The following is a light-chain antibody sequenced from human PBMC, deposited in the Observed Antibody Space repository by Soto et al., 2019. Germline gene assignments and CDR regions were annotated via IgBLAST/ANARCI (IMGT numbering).Light chain of an antibody. J-gene: IGKJ2*01. CDR3: QQYDNRYT. CDR1: QDISNY. Sequence: DIPMTQSPSSLSASVGDRVTITCQASQDISNYLNWYQQKPGKAPKLLIYDASNLETGVPSRFSGGGSGTDFTFTISSLQPEDIASYYCQQYDNRYTFGQGTKLEIK. V-gene: IGKV1-33*01. CDR2: DAS.